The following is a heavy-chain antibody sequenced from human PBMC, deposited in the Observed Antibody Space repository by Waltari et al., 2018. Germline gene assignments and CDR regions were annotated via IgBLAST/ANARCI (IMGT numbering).Heavy chain of an antibody. CDR1: GATFSSLS. Sequence: QVHLIQSGAEVKKPGSSVKVSCKASGATFSSLSLSWVRLAPGQGLQWMGGFIPIFGTSTYPQKFQGRVTITADESTSTSYLQLSSLTSEDTAVYYCATDLGGYQKYYFDNWGQGTLVTVSS. CDR2: FIPIFGTS. J-gene: IGHJ4*02. CDR3: ATDLGGYQKYYFDN. D-gene: IGHD5-12*01. V-gene: IGHV1-69*01.